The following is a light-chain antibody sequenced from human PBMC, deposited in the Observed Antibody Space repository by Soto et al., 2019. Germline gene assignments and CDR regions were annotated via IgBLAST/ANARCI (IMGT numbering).Light chain of an antibody. Sequence: EIVLTQSPGTLSLSPGERATLSCRASQSVSNNYLAWYQQKPGQAPRLLIYGASSRATGIPDRFSGSGSGTDFTLTITRLEPEDFAMYYCQRYDSFRTFGQGTKVDIK. CDR3: QRYDSFRT. V-gene: IGKV3-20*01. CDR1: QSVSNNY. J-gene: IGKJ1*01. CDR2: GAS.